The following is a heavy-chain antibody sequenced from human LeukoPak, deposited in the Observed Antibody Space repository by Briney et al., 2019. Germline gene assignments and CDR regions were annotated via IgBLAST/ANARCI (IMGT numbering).Heavy chain of an antibody. CDR2: INSDGSNT. D-gene: IGHD5-12*01. CDR3: AREVGTLDY. Sequence: GGSLRLSCAASGFFFSSYWMHWVRQAPGKGLVWVSHINSDGSNTRYVDSVKGRFTISRDNAKNTLYLQMNSLRAEDTAVYYCAREVGTLDYWGQGTLVTVSS. V-gene: IGHV3-74*01. J-gene: IGHJ4*02. CDR1: GFFFSSYW.